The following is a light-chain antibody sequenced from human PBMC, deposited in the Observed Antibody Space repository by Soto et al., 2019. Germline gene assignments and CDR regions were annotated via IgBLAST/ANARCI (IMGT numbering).Light chain of an antibody. J-gene: IGKJ5*01. Sequence: DIPMTQSPSSLSASVGYRVTVTFRSSQSISSYLNWYQQKPGKAPKLLIYAASSLQSGVPSRFSGSGSGTDFTLTISSLQPEDFATYYCQQSYSTLPITFGQGTRLEI. V-gene: IGKV1-39*01. CDR1: QSISSY. CDR2: AAS. CDR3: QQSYSTLPIT.